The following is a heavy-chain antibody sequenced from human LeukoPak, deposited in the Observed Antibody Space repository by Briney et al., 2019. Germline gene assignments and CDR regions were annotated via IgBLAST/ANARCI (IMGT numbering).Heavy chain of an antibody. CDR3: AKSICSSGWYCSIDY. D-gene: IGHD6-19*01. Sequence: PGGSLRLSCAASGSTFSSYAMSWVHQAPGKGLEWVSAISGSGGSTYYADSVKGRFTISRDNSKNTLYLQMNSLRAEDTAVYYCAKSICSSGWYCSIDYWGQGTLVTVSS. CDR1: GSTFSSYA. J-gene: IGHJ4*02. V-gene: IGHV3-23*01. CDR2: ISGSGGST.